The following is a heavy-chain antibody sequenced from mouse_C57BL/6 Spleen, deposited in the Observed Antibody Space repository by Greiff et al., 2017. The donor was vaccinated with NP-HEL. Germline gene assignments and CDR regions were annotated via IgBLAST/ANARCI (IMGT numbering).Heavy chain of an antibody. D-gene: IGHD2-3*01. Sequence: VQLQQSGPELVKPGASVKISCKASGYTFTDYYMNWVKQSHGKSLEWIGDINPNNGGTSYNQKFKGKATLTVDKSSSTAYMELRSLTSEDSAVYYCARRWLLPYYFDYWGQGTTLTVSS. V-gene: IGHV1-26*01. CDR2: INPNNGGT. J-gene: IGHJ2*01. CDR1: GYTFTDYY. CDR3: ARRWLLPYYFDY.